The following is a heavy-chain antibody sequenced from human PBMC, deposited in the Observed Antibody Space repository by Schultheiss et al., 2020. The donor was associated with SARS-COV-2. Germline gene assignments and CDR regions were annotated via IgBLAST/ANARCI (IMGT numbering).Heavy chain of an antibody. J-gene: IGHJ4*02. CDR2: ISSSSSYI. Sequence: GGSLRLSCAASGFTFSSYSMNWVRQAPGKGLEWVSSISSSSSYIYYADSVKGRFTISRDNAKNSLYLQINSLRAEDSAIYYCAKDVGDLDIVPSIEGLDYWGQGTLVTVSS. CDR3: AKDVGDLDIVPSIEGLDY. D-gene: IGHD5-12*01. CDR1: GFTFSSYS. V-gene: IGHV3-21*04.